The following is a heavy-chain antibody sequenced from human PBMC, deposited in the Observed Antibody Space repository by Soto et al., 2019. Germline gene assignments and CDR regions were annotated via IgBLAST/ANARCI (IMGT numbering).Heavy chain of an antibody. CDR3: ARDAMIVVVSGYFDL. J-gene: IGHJ2*01. Sequence: QVQLVQSGAEVKKPGASVKVSCKASGYTFTSYYMHWVRQAPGQGLEWMGIINPSGGSTSYAQKCQGRVTMTRDTSTSTVYMELSSLRSEDTAVYYCARDAMIVVVSGYFDLWGRGTLVTVSS. CDR2: INPSGGST. CDR1: GYTFTSYY. D-gene: IGHD3-22*01. V-gene: IGHV1-46*01.